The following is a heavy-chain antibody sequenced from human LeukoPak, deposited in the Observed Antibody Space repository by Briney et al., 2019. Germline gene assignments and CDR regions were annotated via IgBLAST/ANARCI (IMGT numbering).Heavy chain of an antibody. V-gene: IGHV3-33*01. CDR2: IWYDGSNK. CDR1: GFTFSSYG. J-gene: IGHJ4*02. D-gene: IGHD4-17*01. CDR3: ARDRHGDYSFDY. Sequence: GRSLRLSCAASGFTFSSYGMHWVRQAPGKGLGWVAVIWYDGSNKYYADSVKGRFTISRDNSKNTLYLQMNSLRAEDTAVYYCARDRHGDYSFDYWGQGTLVTVSS.